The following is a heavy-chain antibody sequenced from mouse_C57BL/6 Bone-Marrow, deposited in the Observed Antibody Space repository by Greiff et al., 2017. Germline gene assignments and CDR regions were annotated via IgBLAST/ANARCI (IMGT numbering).Heavy chain of an antibody. Sequence: EVKLVESGTVLARPGASVKMSCKTSGYTFTSYWMHWVKQRPGQGLEWIGAIYPGNSDTSYNQKFKGKAKLTAVTSASTAYMELSSLTNEDSAVYYCTRRQITTVVDYYAMDYWGQGTSVTVSS. CDR1: GYTFTSYW. J-gene: IGHJ4*01. CDR3: TRRQITTVVDYYAMDY. D-gene: IGHD1-1*01. V-gene: IGHV1-5*01. CDR2: IYPGNSDT.